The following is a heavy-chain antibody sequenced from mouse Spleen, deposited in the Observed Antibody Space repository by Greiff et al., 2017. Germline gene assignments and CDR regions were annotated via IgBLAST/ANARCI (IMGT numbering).Heavy chain of an antibody. CDR2: IYPGDGDT. D-gene: IGHD2-1*01. J-gene: IGHJ4*01. CDR3: ARPIYYGNYVLAMDY. V-gene: IGHV1-82*01. CDR1: GYAFSSSW. Sequence: QVQLKQSGPELVKPGASVKISCKASGYAFSSSWMNWVKQRPGKGLEWIGRIYPGDGDTNYNGKFKGKATLTADKSSSTAYMQLSSLTSEDSAVYFCARPIYYGNYVLAMDYWGQGTSVTVSS.